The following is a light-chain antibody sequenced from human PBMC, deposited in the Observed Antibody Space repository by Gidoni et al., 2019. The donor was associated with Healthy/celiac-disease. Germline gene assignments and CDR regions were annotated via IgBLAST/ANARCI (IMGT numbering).Light chain of an antibody. CDR1: QSISSY. Sequence: DIQMTQSPSSLSASVEDRVTITCRASQSISSYLNWYQQKPGKAPKHLIYAASSLQSVVPLRFSGSGSGSDFTLTISSLQPEDFAIYYCQQSYSTLWTFGQGTKVEIK. CDR3: QQSYSTLWT. V-gene: IGKV1-39*01. J-gene: IGKJ1*01. CDR2: AAS.